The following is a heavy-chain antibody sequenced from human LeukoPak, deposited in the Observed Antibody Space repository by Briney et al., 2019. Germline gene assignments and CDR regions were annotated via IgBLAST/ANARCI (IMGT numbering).Heavy chain of an antibody. D-gene: IGHD3-10*01. CDR1: GFTFSSYA. CDR2: ISGSGGST. CDR3: GRHAYGGSPPLS. V-gene: IGHV3-23*01. Sequence: GGSLRLSCAASGFTFSSYAMSWVRQAPGKGLEWVSAISGSGGSTYYADSVKGRFTISRDNSKNTVYLQMNNLRAEDTALYYCGRHAYGGSPPLSWGQGALVTVSS. J-gene: IGHJ4*02.